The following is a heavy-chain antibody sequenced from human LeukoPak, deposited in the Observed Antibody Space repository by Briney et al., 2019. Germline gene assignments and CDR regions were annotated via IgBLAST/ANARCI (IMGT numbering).Heavy chain of an antibody. CDR3: AKGADDSGSSSDVFGI. J-gene: IGHJ3*02. V-gene: IGHV3-33*06. CDR2: IWYDGSNK. CDR1: GFTFSSYG. D-gene: IGHD1-26*01. Sequence: PGGSLRLSCAASGFTFSSYGMHWFRQAPGKGLEWVAIIWYDGSNKYYADSVKGRFTISRDNSKNTLYLQMNSLRAEDTAVYYCAKGADDSGSSSDVFGIWGQGTMVTVSS.